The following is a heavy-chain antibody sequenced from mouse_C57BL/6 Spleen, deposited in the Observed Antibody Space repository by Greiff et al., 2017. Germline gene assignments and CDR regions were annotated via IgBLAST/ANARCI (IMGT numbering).Heavy chain of an antibody. J-gene: IGHJ1*03. CDR3: ARTYDGYLEYFDV. CDR2: INPNNGGT. CDR1: GYTFTDYN. D-gene: IGHD2-3*01. Sequence: VQLQQSGPELVKPGASVKIPCKASGYTFTDYNMDWVKQSHGKSLEWIGDINPNNGGTIYNQKFKGQATLTVDKSSSTAYMELRSLTSEEDAVYYCARTYDGYLEYFDVWGTGTTVTVSS. V-gene: IGHV1-18*01.